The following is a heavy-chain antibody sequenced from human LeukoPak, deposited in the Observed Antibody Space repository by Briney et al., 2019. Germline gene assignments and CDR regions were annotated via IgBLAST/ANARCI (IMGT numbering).Heavy chain of an antibody. CDR3: ARGSGNYYAY. D-gene: IGHD1-26*01. CDR2: ISPSGGST. V-gene: IGHV1-46*01. CDR1: GYTFTSNY. J-gene: IGHJ4*02. Sequence: GASVKVSCKASGYTFTSNYMHWVRQAPRQRLEWMGIISPSGGSTTYAQKFQGRVTMTRDMSTSTVYMELSSLRSDGTAVYYCARGSGNYYAYWGQGTLVTVSS.